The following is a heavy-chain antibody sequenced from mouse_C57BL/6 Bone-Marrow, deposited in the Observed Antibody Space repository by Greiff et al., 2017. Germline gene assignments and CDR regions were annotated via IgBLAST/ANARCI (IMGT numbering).Heavy chain of an antibody. J-gene: IGHJ4*01. CDR3: ARRSYYYGRRYLYYYAMDD. CDR2: INPGSGGT. V-gene: IGHV1-54*01. D-gene: IGHD1-1*01. Sequence: QVQLQQSGAELVRPGTSVKVSCKASGYAFTHYLLEWVKQRPGQGLEWIGVINPGSGGTNYNEKFKGKATLTADKSSSTAYMQLSSLTSEDSAVYFCARRSYYYGRRYLYYYAMDDWGQGTSGTVSS. CDR1: GYAFTHYL.